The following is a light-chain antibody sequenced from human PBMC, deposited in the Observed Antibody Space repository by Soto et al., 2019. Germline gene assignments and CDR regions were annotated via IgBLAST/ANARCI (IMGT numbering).Light chain of an antibody. J-gene: IGKJ5*01. V-gene: IGKV3-11*01. CDR2: DAS. CDR1: ESISNY. Sequence: EIVLTQSPATLSLSPGERATLSCRASESISNYLSWYQQTPGQAPRLLIRDASNRATGVPARFSGSGSGTDFTLTISSLEPEDFALYHCQHRSKFGQGTRLEIK. CDR3: QHRSK.